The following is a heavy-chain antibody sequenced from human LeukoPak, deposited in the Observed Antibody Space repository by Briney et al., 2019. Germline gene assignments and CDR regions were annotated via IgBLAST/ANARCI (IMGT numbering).Heavy chain of an antibody. V-gene: IGHV3-23*01. CDR1: GFTFSDYA. Sequence: QPGGSLRLSCTASGFTFSDYAMSWVRQAPGKGLEWVSGISGSGGSIRYADSVKGRLIISRDNSKNTLYLQMNSLRAEDTAVYYCAKGGDGYNYYFDYWGQETLVTVSS. D-gene: IGHD5-24*01. CDR2: ISGSGGSI. CDR3: AKGGDGYNYYFDY. J-gene: IGHJ4*02.